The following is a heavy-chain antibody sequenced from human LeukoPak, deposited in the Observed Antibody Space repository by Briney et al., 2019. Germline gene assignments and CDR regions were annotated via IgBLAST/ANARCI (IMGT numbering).Heavy chain of an antibody. Sequence: ASVKVSCKVSGYTLTELSMHWVRQAPGKGLEWMGGFDPEDGETIYAQKFQGRVTMTEDTSTDAAYMELSSLRSEDTAVYYCATDFRRMAMGQWLGNWGQGTLVTVSS. V-gene: IGHV1-24*01. CDR2: FDPEDGET. CDR3: ATDFRRMAMGQWLGN. D-gene: IGHD6-19*01. J-gene: IGHJ4*02. CDR1: GYTLTELS.